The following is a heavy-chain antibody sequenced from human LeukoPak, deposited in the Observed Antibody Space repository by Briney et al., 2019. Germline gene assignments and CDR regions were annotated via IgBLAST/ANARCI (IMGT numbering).Heavy chain of an antibody. CDR1: GFTFNIYG. CDR2: IWYDGSNK. J-gene: IGHJ6*02. Sequence: GGALRLSCAASGFTFNIYGMSWVRQAPGKGLEWVAVIWYDGSNKYYADSVKGRFTISRDNSKNTLYLQMNSLRAEDTAVYYCARHVRCSSCHGMDVWGQGTTVTVSS. V-gene: IGHV3-33*08. CDR3: ARHVRCSSCHGMDV. D-gene: IGHD6-13*01.